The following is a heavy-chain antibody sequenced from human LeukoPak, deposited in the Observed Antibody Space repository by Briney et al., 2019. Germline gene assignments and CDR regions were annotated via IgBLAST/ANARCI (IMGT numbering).Heavy chain of an antibody. V-gene: IGHV1-69*05. Sequence: SVKVSCKASGGTFSSYAISWVRQAPGQGLEWMGGIIPIFGTANYAQKFQGRVTITTDESTSTAYMELSSLRSEDTAVYYCARESKELLAFFDYGGQGTLVTVSS. D-gene: IGHD1-26*01. CDR1: GGTFSSYA. J-gene: IGHJ4*02. CDR2: IIPIFGTA. CDR3: ARESKELLAFFDY.